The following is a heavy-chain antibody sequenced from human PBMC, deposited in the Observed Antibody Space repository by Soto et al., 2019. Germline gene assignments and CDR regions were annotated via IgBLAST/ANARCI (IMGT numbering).Heavy chain of an antibody. D-gene: IGHD3-9*01. Sequence: GGSLRLSCAASGFTFSSYSMNWVRQAPGKGLEWVSSISSSSSYIYYADSVKGRFTISRDNAKNSLYLQMNSLRAEDTAVYYCATTTYYDILTGSPLFYGMDVWGQGTKVTVSS. J-gene: IGHJ6*02. CDR1: GFTFSSYS. CDR3: ATTTYYDILTGSPLFYGMDV. V-gene: IGHV3-21*01. CDR2: ISSSSSYI.